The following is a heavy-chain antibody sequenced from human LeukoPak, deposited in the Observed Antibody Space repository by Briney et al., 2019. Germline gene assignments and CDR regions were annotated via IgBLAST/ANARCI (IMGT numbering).Heavy chain of an antibody. Sequence: GGSLRLSCAASGFTVSTNYMNWVRQAPGKGLEWVSVIYSGGSTYYADSVKGRFTISRDNSKNTLYLQMNSLRAEDTAVYYCAKDHCTNGVCYMVYWGQGTLVTVSS. CDR2: IYSGGST. J-gene: IGHJ4*02. D-gene: IGHD2-8*01. CDR1: GFTVSTNY. V-gene: IGHV3-53*01. CDR3: AKDHCTNGVCYMVY.